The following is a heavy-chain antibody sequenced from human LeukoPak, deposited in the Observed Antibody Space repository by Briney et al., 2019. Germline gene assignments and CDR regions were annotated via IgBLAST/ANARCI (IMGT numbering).Heavy chain of an antibody. CDR3: ASGAAAGTNYYYGMDV. J-gene: IGHJ6*02. Sequence: GGSLRLSCAASGFTFSSYGMHWVRQAPGKGLEWVSVIWNDGSNKYYADSVKGRFTISRDNSKNTLYLQMNSLRAEDTAVYYCASGAAAGTNYYYGMDVWGQGTTVTVSS. D-gene: IGHD6-13*01. CDR1: GFTFSSYG. CDR2: IWNDGSNK. V-gene: IGHV3-33*01.